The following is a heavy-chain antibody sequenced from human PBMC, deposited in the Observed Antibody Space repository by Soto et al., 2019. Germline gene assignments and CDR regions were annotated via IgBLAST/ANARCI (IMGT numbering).Heavy chain of an antibody. V-gene: IGHV3-23*01. Sequence: EVQLLESGGGLVQPGGSLRLSCAASGFTFTKYAMSWVRQAPGKGLEWVSGITTSGGNTYYADSVKGRFTISRDNSKNTVSLQMNSLRPGDTAVYYCAKPAYTSPFDIWSQGTLVTVSS. D-gene: IGHD4-4*01. CDR1: GFTFTKYA. CDR3: AKPAYTSPFDI. CDR2: ITTSGGNT. J-gene: IGHJ3*02.